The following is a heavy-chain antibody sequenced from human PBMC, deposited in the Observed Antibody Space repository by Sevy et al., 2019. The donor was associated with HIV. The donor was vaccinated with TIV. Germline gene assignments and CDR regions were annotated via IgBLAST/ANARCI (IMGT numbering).Heavy chain of an antibody. CDR3: ANGDSYSERHYAMDV. CDR1: GGNFRSYA. CDR2: MIPIFNTP. J-gene: IGHJ6*02. Sequence: ASVKVSCKTSGGNFRSYAITWVRQAPGQGLEWMGGMIPIFNTPNYAREFQDRVTITADESTSTAYMELSSLTSEDTAVYYCANGDSYSERHYAMDVWGQGTTVTVSS. D-gene: IGHD3-10*01. V-gene: IGHV1-69*13.